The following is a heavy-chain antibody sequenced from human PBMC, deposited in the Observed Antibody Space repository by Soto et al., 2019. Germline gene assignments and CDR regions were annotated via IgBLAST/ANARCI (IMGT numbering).Heavy chain of an antibody. V-gene: IGHV3-64*01. CDR2: ITSVGIST. Sequence: HPGGSLRLSSEASGFTFSAYAMHCLRQAPGKGLEYVSAITSVGISTYYANSVKGRFTISRDNSKNTLYLQMGSLQPEDMAVYYCARDVGATFPSTMYVWDQGTTFTVSS. J-gene: IGHJ6*01. D-gene: IGHD1-26*01. CDR3: ARDVGATFPSTMYV. CDR1: GFTFSAYA.